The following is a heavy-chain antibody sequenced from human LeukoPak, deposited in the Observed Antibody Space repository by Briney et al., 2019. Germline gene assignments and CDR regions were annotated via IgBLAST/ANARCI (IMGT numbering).Heavy chain of an antibody. V-gene: IGHV4-34*01. CDR2: INHSGST. CDR1: GGSFSGYY. Sequence: SETLSLTCAVYGGSFSGYYWSWIRQPPGKGLEWIGEINHSGSTNYNPSLKSRVTISVDMSKNQFSLKLSSVTAADTAVYYCARRGRGSGSTWGQGTLVTVSS. J-gene: IGHJ4*02. D-gene: IGHD3-10*01. CDR3: ARRGRGSGST.